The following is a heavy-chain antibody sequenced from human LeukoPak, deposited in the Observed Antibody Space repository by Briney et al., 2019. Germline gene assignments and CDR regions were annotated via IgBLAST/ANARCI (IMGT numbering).Heavy chain of an antibody. CDR3: AKVPASRRFFDY. CDR2: ISASSGNT. J-gene: IGHJ4*02. Sequence: PGGSLRLSCAASGFTFSSYAMSWVRQAPGRGLEWVSTISASSGNTFYADSVKGRFTISRDSSKNTLYLQMNSLRAEDSAIYHCAKVPASRRFFDYWGQGTLVTVSS. V-gene: IGHV3-23*01. CDR1: GFTFSSYA.